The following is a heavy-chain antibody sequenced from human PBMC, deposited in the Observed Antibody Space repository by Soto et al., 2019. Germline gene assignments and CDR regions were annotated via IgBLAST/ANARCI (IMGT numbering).Heavy chain of an antibody. D-gene: IGHD3-10*01. V-gene: IGHV1-18*01. CDR1: GYTFTSYG. CDR3: ARQRPLYYGSGSRTFSPSIDY. J-gene: IGHJ4*02. CDR2: ISAYNGNT. Sequence: ASVKVSCKASGYTFTSYGISWVRQAPGQGLEWMGWISAYNGNTNYAQKLQGRVTMTTDTSTSTAYMELRSLRSDDTAVYYCARQRPLYYGSGSRTFSPSIDYWGQGTLVTVSS.